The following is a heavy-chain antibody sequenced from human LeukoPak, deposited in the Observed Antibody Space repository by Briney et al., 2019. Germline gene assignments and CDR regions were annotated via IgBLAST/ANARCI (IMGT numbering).Heavy chain of an antibody. Sequence: ASVKVSCKASGYTFTAYYIHWVRQAPGQGLEWMGWINPNSVGTNYAQKFQGRVTLTRDTSITTAYMELSRLRSDDTAVYYCAKARGLYCSSASCYECDVWGKGTTVTVSS. J-gene: IGHJ6*04. CDR3: AKARGLYCSSASCYECDV. D-gene: IGHD2-2*01. CDR1: GYTFTAYY. V-gene: IGHV1-2*02. CDR2: INPNSVGT.